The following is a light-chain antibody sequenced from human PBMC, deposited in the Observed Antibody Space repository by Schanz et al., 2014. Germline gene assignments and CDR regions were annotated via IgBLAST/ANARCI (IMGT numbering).Light chain of an antibody. CDR3: QQYNNWPSWT. J-gene: IGKJ1*01. Sequence: EIVLTQSPGTLSLSPGEGATLSCRSSQSISSNYLAWYQQKPGQAPRLLIYGASSRATGIPDRFSGSGSGTDFTLTISSLEPEDFAVYYCQQYNNWPSWTFGQGTKVEIK. CDR1: QSISSNY. CDR2: GAS. V-gene: IGKV3-20*01.